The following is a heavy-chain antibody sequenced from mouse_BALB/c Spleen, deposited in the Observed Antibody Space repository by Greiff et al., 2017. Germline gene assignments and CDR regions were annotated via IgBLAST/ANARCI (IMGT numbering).Heavy chain of an antibody. CDR1: GFTFSSYA. CDR2: ISSGGST. J-gene: IGHJ4*01. D-gene: IGHD1-2*01. CDR3: ARGRTFTTATFYAMDY. V-gene: IGHV5-6-5*01. Sequence: EVKLMESGGGLVKPGGSLKLSCAASGFTFSSYAMSWVRQTPEKRLEWVASISSGGSTYYPDSVKGRFTISRDNARNILYLQMSSLRSEDTAMYYCARGRTFTTATFYAMDYWGQGTSVTVSS.